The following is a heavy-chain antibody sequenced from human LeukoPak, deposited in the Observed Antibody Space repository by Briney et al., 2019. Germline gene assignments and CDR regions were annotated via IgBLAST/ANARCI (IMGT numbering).Heavy chain of an antibody. J-gene: IGHJ4*02. CDR2: INPSGGST. D-gene: IGHD2-2*01. CDR1: GYTFTSYY. CDR3: ARAEVPAAKFDY. V-gene: IGHV1-46*01. Sequence: ASVKVSCKASGYTFTSYYMHWVRQAPGQGLEWMGIINPSGGSTSYAQKFQGRVTMTRDTSTSTAYMELSSLRSEDTAVYYCARAEVPAAKFDYWGQGTLVTVSS.